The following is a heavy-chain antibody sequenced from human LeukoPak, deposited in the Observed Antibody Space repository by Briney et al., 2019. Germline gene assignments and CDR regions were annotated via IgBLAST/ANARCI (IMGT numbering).Heavy chain of an antibody. CDR1: GFTFSSFT. Sequence: KSGGSLRLSCAASGFTFSSFTMDWVRRAPGKGLEWGSSISSNSDYIYYADSVKGRFTISRDNAKNSLYLQMTSLRAEDTAVYYCARGVGATTHYFDFWGQGALVTVSS. J-gene: IGHJ4*02. V-gene: IGHV3-21*01. CDR3: ARGVGATTHYFDF. D-gene: IGHD1-26*01. CDR2: ISSNSDYI.